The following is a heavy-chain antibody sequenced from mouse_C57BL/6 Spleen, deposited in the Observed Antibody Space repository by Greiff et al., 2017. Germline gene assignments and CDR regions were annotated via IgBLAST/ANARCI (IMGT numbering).Heavy chain of an antibody. V-gene: IGHV1-76*01. CDR3: ATETYWYFDV. CDR2: IYPGSGNT. CDR1: GYTFTDYY. Sequence: QVQLQQSGAELVRPGASVKLSCKASGYTFTDYYINWVKQRPGQGLEWIARIYPGSGNTYYNEKFKGKATLTAEKSSSTAYMQLSSLKSEDAAVYFCATETYWYFDVWGTGTTVTVSS. J-gene: IGHJ1*03.